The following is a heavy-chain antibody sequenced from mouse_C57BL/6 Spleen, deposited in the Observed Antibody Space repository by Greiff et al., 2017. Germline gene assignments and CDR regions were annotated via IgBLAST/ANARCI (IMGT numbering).Heavy chain of an antibody. CDR2: IDPSDSYT. J-gene: IGHJ2*01. Sequence: QVQLQQSGAELVMPGASVKLSCKASGYTFTSYWMHWVKQRPGQGLEWIGEIDPSDSYTNYNQKFKGKSTMTVDKSSSTAYMQLSSLTSEDSAVYYGARRGVYGDDVDYWGKGTTLTVAS. CDR3: ARRGVYGDDVDY. V-gene: IGHV1-69*01. D-gene: IGHD2-2*01. CDR1: GYTFTSYW.